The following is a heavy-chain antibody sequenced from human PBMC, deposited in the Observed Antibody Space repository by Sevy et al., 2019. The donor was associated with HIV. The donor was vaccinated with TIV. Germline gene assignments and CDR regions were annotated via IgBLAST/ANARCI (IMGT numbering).Heavy chain of an antibody. V-gene: IGHV2-5*01. CDR1: GFSLSTSGVG. Sequence: SGPTLVKPTQTLTLTCTFSGFSLSTSGVGVGWIRQPPGKALEWLALIYWNDDKRYSPSLKSRLTITKETSKNQLVLTMTNMDPVDTATYYCAHRAQWELLTSDAFDIWGQGTLVTVSS. CDR2: IYWNDDK. D-gene: IGHD1-26*01. J-gene: IGHJ3*02. CDR3: AHRAQWELLTSDAFDI.